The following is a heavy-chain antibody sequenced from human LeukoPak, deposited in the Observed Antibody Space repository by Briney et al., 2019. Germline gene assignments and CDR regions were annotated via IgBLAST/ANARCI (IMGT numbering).Heavy chain of an antibody. D-gene: IGHD5-18*01. CDR1: GGSFSTYY. V-gene: IGHV4-34*01. J-gene: IGHJ6*03. CDR3: ARHVSGYSRPHMDV. Sequence: SETLSLTCAVYGGSFSTYYWSWFRQSPGKGLDWIEEINHRGDTNYNPSVKSRVTISVDTSKNQFSLKVRSLTAADTAVYYCARHVSGYSRPHMDVWGKGTTVTVSS. CDR2: INHRGDT.